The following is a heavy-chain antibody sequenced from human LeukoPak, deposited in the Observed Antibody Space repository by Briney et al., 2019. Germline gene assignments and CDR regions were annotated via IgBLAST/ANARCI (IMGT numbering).Heavy chain of an antibody. J-gene: IGHJ6*02. CDR2: IYSGGST. CDR1: GFTVSSNY. D-gene: IGHD6-6*01. CDR3: AGEQLLPDYYYYGMDI. Sequence: GGSLRLSCAASGFTVSSNYMSWVRQAPGKGLEWVSVIYSGGSTYYADSVKGRFTISRDNSKNTLYLQMNSLRAEDTAVYYCAGEQLLPDYYYYGMDIWGQGTTVTVSS. V-gene: IGHV3-66*02.